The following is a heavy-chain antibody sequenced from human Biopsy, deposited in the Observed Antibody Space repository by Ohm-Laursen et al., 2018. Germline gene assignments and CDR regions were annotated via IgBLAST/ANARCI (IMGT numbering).Heavy chain of an antibody. J-gene: IGHJ6*02. CDR3: ARGKYKDFSTGLPRPYHYTLDF. V-gene: IGHV3-33*08. CDR1: GFTFNNYG. Sequence: SLRLSCAAPGFTFNNYGMQWVRQAPGKGLEWVAFIFYDGSNTYYADSVKGRFTISRDNSRDTLYLQMTSLRPEDTAVFYCARGKYKDFSTGLPRPYHYTLDFWGPGTTVTVSS. CDR2: IFYDGSNT. D-gene: IGHD3-22*01.